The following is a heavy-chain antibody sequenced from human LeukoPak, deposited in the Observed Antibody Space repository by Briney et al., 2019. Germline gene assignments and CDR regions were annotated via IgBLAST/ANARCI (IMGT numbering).Heavy chain of an antibody. D-gene: IGHD1-1*01. V-gene: IGHV1-8*01. CDR2: MNPQSGSA. CDR3: ARIPQRVPHNWFDP. J-gene: IGHJ5*02. CDR1: GYTFTSDD. Sequence: ASVKVSCKASGYTFTSDDINWVRQATGQGLEWMGWMNPQSGSAGYAQKFQGRVTMTWDTSISTAYMELSSLTSDDTAVYYCARIPQRVPHNWFDPWGQGTLVTVSS.